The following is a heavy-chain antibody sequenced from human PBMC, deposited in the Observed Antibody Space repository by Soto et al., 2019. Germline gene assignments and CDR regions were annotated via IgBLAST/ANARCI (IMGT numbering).Heavy chain of an antibody. D-gene: IGHD3-9*01. V-gene: IGHV3-23*01. CDR3: AKVVKYDVLTGYYKGPDYYGMDV. CDR1: GFTFSDYY. J-gene: IGHJ6*02. CDR2: ISGSGGST. Sequence: PGGSLRLSCAASGFTFSDYYMSWIRQAPGKGLEWVSLISGSGGSTHYADSVEGRFTISRDNSKNTLYLEIDSLRAEDTAVYYCAKVVKYDVLTGYYKGPDYYGMDVWGQGTTVTAP.